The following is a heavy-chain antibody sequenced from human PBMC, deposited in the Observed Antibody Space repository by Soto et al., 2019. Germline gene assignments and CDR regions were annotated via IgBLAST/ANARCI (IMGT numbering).Heavy chain of an antibody. V-gene: IGHV3-30*18. Sequence: SCAASGFTFSSYGMHWVRQAPGKGLQCVAAISYDGSNEDYVDSVKGRFTISRDNSKNTLYLQMNSLRAEDTAVYYCAKAGIYDTFDIWGQGTMVTVSS. CDR1: GFTFSSYG. J-gene: IGHJ3*02. CDR3: AKAGIYDTFDI. D-gene: IGHD5-12*01. CDR2: ISYDGSNE.